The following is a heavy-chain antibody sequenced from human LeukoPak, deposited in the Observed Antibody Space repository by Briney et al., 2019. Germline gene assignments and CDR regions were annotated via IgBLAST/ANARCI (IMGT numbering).Heavy chain of an antibody. Sequence: ASVKVSCKASGYTFTSNGISWVRQAPGQGLEWMGWISTYNGNTNYAQKLQGRVTMTTDTSTSTAYMELRSLRSDDTAVYYCAREFRSGSYSEFDYWGQGTLVTASS. CDR3: AREFRSGSYSEFDY. CDR1: GYTFTSNG. V-gene: IGHV1-18*01. D-gene: IGHD1-26*01. CDR2: ISTYNGNT. J-gene: IGHJ4*02.